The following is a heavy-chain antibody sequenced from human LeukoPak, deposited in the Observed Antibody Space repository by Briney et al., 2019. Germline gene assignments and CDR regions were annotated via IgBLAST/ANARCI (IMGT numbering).Heavy chain of an antibody. V-gene: IGHV4-34*01. D-gene: IGHD3-3*01. J-gene: IGHJ6*03. CDR1: GGSFSGYY. CDR3: ARVCSNGYYDFWSGYSNLSYYYMDV. CDR2: IYYSGST. Sequence: SETLSLTCAVYGGSFSGYYWGWIRQPPGKGLEWIGSIYYSGSTYYNPSLKSRVTISVDTSKNQFSLKLSSVTAADTAVYYCARVCSNGYYDFWSGYSNLSYYYMDVWGKGTTVTVSS.